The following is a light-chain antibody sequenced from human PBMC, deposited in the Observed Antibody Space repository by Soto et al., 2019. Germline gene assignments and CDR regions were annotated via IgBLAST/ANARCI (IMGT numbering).Light chain of an antibody. CDR1: KSDIGVYDF. V-gene: IGLV2-8*01. CDR2: EVV. CDR3: KSYSGSNTHV. Sequence: QSALTQPPSASGSPGQSVTIYCTGTKSDIGVYDFVSWYQHHPGKAPRLIIYEVVQRPSGVPDRFSGSKSGNTASLTVSGLQAADEADYFFKSYSGSNTHVFGSGTKLTVL. J-gene: IGLJ1*01.